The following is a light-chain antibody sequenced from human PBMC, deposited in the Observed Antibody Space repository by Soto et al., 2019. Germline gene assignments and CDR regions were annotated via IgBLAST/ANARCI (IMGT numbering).Light chain of an antibody. CDR1: QSVSSN. CDR3: QQYNNWPLT. J-gene: IGKJ5*01. CDR2: GAS. Sequence: EIVMTPSSAPLSVSPGERAHLSCRASQSVSSNLAWYQQKPGQAPRLLIYGASSRATGIPVRFSGSGSGTEFTLTISSLQSEDFAVYYCQQYNNWPLTFGQGTRLEI. V-gene: IGKV3-15*01.